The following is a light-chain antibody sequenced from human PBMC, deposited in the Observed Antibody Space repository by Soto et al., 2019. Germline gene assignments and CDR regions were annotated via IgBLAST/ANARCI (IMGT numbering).Light chain of an antibody. CDR3: QQYENLPT. J-gene: IGKJ5*01. CDR2: DAS. Sequence: IQLTQSPSSLSASVGDRVAITCQASQDISNHLNWYQQKPGRAPKLLIYDASNLEAGVPSRFRGSGSGTDFTFTISRLQPEDIATYYCQQYENLPTFGQGTRLEIK. V-gene: IGKV1-33*01. CDR1: QDISNH.